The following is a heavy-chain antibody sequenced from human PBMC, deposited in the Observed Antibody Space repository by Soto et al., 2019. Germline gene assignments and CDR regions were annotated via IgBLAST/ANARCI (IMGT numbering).Heavy chain of an antibody. D-gene: IGHD1-1*01. CDR1: GFTFSSYS. Sequence: GGSLRLSCAASGFTFSSYSMNWVRQAPGKGLEWVSSISSSSSYIYYADSVKGRFTISRDNAKNSLYLQMNSLRAEDTAVYYCARELESSGDAFDIWGQGTMVTVSS. V-gene: IGHV3-21*01. J-gene: IGHJ3*02. CDR3: ARELESSGDAFDI. CDR2: ISSSSSYI.